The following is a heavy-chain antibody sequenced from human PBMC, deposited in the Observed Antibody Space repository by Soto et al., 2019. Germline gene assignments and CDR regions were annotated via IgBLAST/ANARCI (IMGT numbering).Heavy chain of an antibody. D-gene: IGHD6-6*01. CDR3: AREPTLSSSWRDTLEDY. J-gene: IGHJ4*02. V-gene: IGHV4-30-2*05. CDR1: GGSISSGGYS. CDR2: VFHSGST. Sequence: SETLSLTCAVSGGSISSGGYSWSWIRQPPGKGLEWIGYVFHSGSTYYNPSLKSRVTISVDTSKNQFSLKLSSVTAADTAVYYCAREPTLSSSWRDTLEDYWGQGTLVTVSS.